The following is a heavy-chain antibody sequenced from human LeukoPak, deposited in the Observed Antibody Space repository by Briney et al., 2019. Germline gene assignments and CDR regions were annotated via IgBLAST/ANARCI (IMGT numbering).Heavy chain of an antibody. D-gene: IGHD6-19*01. CDR3: ARRRGGGWQTPYNWFDR. J-gene: IGHJ5*02. V-gene: IGHV4-34*01. Sequence: SETLSLTCAVYGDSFRGYYWSWLRHPPEKGREGIGDINYSGRTNYNPFLKSRVTILVGTSKNQSSLKLGQVAGAGTAVNYFARRRGGGWQTPYNWFDRWGQGTLVTVSS. CDR2: INYSGRT. CDR1: GDSFRGYY.